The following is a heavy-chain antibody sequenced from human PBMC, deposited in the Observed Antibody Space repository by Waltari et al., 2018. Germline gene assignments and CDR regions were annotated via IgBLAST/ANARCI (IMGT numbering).Heavy chain of an antibody. V-gene: IGHV1-3*01. Sequence: QVQLVQSGAEVNKPGASVKVSCKASGYTFTSYAMHWVRQAPGQRLEWMGWINAGNGNTKYSQKFQGRVTITRDTSASTAYMELSSLRSEDTAVYYCAKTMTTVTAGYYGMDVWGQGTTVTVSS. J-gene: IGHJ6*02. CDR3: AKTMTTVTAGYYGMDV. CDR2: INAGNGNT. CDR1: GYTFTSYA. D-gene: IGHD4-17*01.